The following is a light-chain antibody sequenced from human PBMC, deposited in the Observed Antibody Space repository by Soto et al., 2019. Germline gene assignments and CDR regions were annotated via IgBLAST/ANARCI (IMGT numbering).Light chain of an antibody. V-gene: IGKV3-11*01. CDR3: QQRSNWPPTWT. J-gene: IGKJ1*01. CDR2: DAS. Sequence: EIVLTQSPSTLSFSPWERSTLSFVASQSVSSYLAWYQQKPGQAPRLLIYDASNRATGIPARFSGSGSGTDFTLTISSLEPEDFAVYYCQQRSNWPPTWTFGQGTKVDIK. CDR1: QSVSSY.